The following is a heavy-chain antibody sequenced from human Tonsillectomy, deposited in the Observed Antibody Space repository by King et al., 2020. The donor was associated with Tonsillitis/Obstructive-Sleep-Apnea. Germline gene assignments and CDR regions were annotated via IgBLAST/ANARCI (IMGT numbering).Heavy chain of an antibody. V-gene: IGHV4-34*01. J-gene: IGHJ3*02. D-gene: IGHD6-6*01. Sequence: VQLQQWGAGLLKPSETLSLTCAVYGGSFSGYYWSWIRQPPGKGLEWIGEIDHSGSANYNPSLKSRVTISLDTSKSQFSLKLSSVTAADTAVYYCARVLVDFGSSSDAFEIWGQGTMVSVSS. CDR3: ARVLVDFGSSSDAFEI. CDR1: GGSFSGYY. CDR2: IDHSGSA.